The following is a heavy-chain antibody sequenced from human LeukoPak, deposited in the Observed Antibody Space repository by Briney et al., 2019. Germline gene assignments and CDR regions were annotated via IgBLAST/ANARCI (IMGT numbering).Heavy chain of an antibody. CDR3: AAGPKYELSD. D-gene: IGHD3-16*02. CDR2: INHSGST. Sequence: SETLSLTCAVYGGSFSGYYWSWIRQPPGKGLEWIGEINHSGSTNYNLSLKSRVTISVDTSKNQFSLKLSSVTAADTAVYYCAAGPKYELSDWGQGTLVTVSS. J-gene: IGHJ4*02. V-gene: IGHV4-34*01. CDR1: GGSFSGYY.